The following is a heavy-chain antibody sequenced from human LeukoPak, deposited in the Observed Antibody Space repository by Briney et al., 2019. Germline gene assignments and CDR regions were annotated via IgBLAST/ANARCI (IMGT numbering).Heavy chain of an antibody. J-gene: IGHJ4*02. D-gene: IGHD1-1*01. V-gene: IGHV1-2*02. Sequence: ASVKVSCKPSGYTFTDYYMHWVRQAPGQGLEWMGWINPNSGGTNYAQKFQGRVTMTRDTSISTAYMELSRLRSDDTAVYYCARQYNWNDYFDYWGQGTLVTVSS. CDR1: GYTFTDYY. CDR2: INPNSGGT. CDR3: ARQYNWNDYFDY.